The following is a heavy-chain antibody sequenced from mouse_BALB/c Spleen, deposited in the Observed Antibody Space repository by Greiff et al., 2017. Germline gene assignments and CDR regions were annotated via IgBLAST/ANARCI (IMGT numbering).Heavy chain of an antibody. CDR2: ISSGSSTI. D-gene: IGHD1-1*02. Sequence: EVQVVESGGGLVQPGGSRKLSCAASGFTFSSFGMHWVRQAPEKELEWVAYISSGSSTIYYADTVKGRFTISRDNPKNTLFLQMTSLRSEDTAMYYCARWGSPYAMDYWGQGTSVTVSS. CDR3: ARWGSPYAMDY. J-gene: IGHJ4*01. V-gene: IGHV5-17*02. CDR1: GFTFSSFG.